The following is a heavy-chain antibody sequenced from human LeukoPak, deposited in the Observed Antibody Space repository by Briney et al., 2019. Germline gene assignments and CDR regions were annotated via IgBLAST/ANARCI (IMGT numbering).Heavy chain of an antibody. D-gene: IGHD6-19*01. V-gene: IGHV4-34*01. Sequence: PSETLSLTCAVYGGSFGGYYWSWIRQPPGKGLEWIGEINHSGSTNCNPSLKSRVTISVDTSKNQFSLKLSSVTAADTAVYYCARGTVAGTVFDYWGQGTLVTVSS. CDR1: GGSFGGYY. J-gene: IGHJ4*02. CDR2: INHSGST. CDR3: ARGTVAGTVFDY.